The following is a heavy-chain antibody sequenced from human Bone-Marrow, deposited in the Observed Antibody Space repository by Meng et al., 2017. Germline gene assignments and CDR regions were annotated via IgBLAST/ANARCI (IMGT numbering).Heavy chain of an antibody. Sequence: GESLKFSCAASGFTFSSYWMHWVRQAPGKGMVWVSRINSDGSSTSYADSVEGGFTISRDNAKNTLYLQMNSLRAEGTDVYYCASSSLLWFGELFSYWGQGTLVTVSS. D-gene: IGHD3-10*01. CDR3: ASSSLLWFGELFSY. V-gene: IGHV3-74*01. J-gene: IGHJ4*02. CDR2: INSDGSST. CDR1: GFTFSSYW.